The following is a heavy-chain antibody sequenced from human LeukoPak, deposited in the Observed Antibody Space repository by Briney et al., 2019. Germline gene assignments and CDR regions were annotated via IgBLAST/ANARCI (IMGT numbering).Heavy chain of an antibody. CDR2: VYYSGST. Sequence: SETLSLTCTVSGGSITSYYWSWIRQPPGKGLEWIGYVYYSGSTNYNPSLKSRVTISVDTSKNQFSLKLSSVTAADTAVYYCARSGSTAHDYWGQGTLVTVSS. D-gene: IGHD1-26*01. CDR3: ARSGSTAHDY. V-gene: IGHV4-59*01. CDR1: GGSITSYY. J-gene: IGHJ4*02.